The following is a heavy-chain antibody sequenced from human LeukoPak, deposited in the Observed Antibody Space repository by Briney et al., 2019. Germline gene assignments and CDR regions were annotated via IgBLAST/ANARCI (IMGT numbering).Heavy chain of an antibody. Sequence: ASVKVSCKASGYTFTKCGISWVRQAPGQGLEWMGWINTMNGNTNYAQKFQGRVTVTIDTSTSTAYMELRSLRYDDTAVYYCARASGDEAYWGQGTLVTVSS. J-gene: IGHJ4*02. D-gene: IGHD3-10*01. CDR1: GYTFTKCG. CDR2: INTMNGNT. CDR3: ARASGDEAY. V-gene: IGHV1-18*04.